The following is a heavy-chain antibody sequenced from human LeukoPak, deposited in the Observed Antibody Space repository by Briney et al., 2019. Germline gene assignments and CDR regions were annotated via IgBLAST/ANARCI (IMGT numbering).Heavy chain of an antibody. CDR1: GGSISSYY. J-gene: IGHJ4*02. CDR3: ARVLRSSGYYYFDY. CDR2: IYYSGST. V-gene: IGHV4-59*12. Sequence: SETQSLTCTVSGGSISSYYWSWIRQPPGKGLEWFGYIYYSGSTNYNPSLKSRVTISVDTSKNQFSLKLSSVTAADTAVYYCARVLRSSGYYYFDYWGQGTLVTVSS. D-gene: IGHD6-19*01.